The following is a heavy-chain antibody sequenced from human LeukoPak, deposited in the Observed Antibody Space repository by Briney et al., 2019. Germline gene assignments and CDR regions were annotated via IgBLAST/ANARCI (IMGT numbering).Heavy chain of an antibody. J-gene: IGHJ6*03. CDR3: ARDLDGSYYYYYYYYMDV. CDR1: GFTFSSYW. Sequence: GGSLRLSCAASGFTFSSYWMSWVRQAPGKGLEWVANIKQDGSEKYYVDSVKGRFTISRDNAKNSLYLQMNSLRAEDTAVYYCARDLDGSYYYYYYYYMDVWGKGTTVTVSS. CDR2: IKQDGSEK. D-gene: IGHD1-26*01. V-gene: IGHV3-7*01.